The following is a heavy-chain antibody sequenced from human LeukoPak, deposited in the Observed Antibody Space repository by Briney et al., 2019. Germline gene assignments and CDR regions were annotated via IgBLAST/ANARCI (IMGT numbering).Heavy chain of an antibody. CDR3: ASSVEYSSSSFDY. CDR1: GYTFTGYY. J-gene: IGHJ4*02. CDR2: INPNSGGT. D-gene: IGHD6-13*01. V-gene: IGHV1-2*02. Sequence: ASVKVSCKASGYTFTGYYMHWVRQAPGQGLEWMGWINPNSGGTNYAQKFQGRVTMTRDTSISTACMELSRLRSDDTAVYYCASSVEYSSSSFDYWGQGTLVTVSS.